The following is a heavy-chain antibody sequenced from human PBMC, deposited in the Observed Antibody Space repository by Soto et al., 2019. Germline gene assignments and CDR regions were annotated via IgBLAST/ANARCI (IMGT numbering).Heavy chain of an antibody. CDR1: GGSIRSSSYY. J-gene: IGHJ5*02. D-gene: IGHD3-10*01. CDR3: ARHGDYGSGSYYSYWVNWFDP. Sequence: SETLSLTCTVSGGSIRSSSYYWGWIRQPPGKGLEWIGTIHSSGNTYYNPSLKSRVTISVDTSKDQLSLRPSSVTAADTAVYNCARHGDYGSGSYYSYWVNWFDPWGQGTLVTVSS. V-gene: IGHV4-39*01. CDR2: IHSSGNT.